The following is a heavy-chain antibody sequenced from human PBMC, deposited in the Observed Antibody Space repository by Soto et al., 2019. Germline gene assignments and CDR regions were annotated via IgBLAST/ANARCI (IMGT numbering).Heavy chain of an antibody. V-gene: IGHV1-69*15. CDR3: ARELPPAPGSFREDALDI. CDR1: GGTFSNYA. J-gene: IGHJ3*02. Sequence: QVQLVQSGADLKKPGSSVKVSCQASGGTFSNYAISWVRQAPGQGLEWMGKIIPIFGTSNYAQNFRGRVTITADEYTTTAYMELSSLRSDDTALYYCARELPPAPGSFREDALDIWGQGTMITVSS. D-gene: IGHD6-13*01. CDR2: IIPIFGTS.